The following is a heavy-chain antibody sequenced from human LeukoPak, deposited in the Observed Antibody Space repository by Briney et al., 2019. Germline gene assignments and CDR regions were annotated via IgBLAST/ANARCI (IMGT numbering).Heavy chain of an antibody. CDR1: GFTFSSYA. CDR2: ISHTGSAN. V-gene: IGHV3-48*03. J-gene: IGHJ4*02. D-gene: IGHD3-22*01. Sequence: GGSLRLSCAASGFTFSSYAMNWVRQAPGKGLEWVSYISHTGSANSYADSVKGRFTISRDNGKNSLFLQMNSLRVEDTAVYYCARSRSGYYEDYWGQGTLVTVSS. CDR3: ARSRSGYYEDY.